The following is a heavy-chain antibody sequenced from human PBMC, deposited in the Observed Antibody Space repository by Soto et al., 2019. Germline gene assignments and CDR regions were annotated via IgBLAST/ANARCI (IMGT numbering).Heavy chain of an antibody. Sequence: QVQLVQSGAEVKKPGASVKVSCKASGYTFTSYGISWVRQASGQGLEWMGWISAYNGNTNYAQKRQGRVTMTTDTSTSTAYMELRSLRSDDTAVYYCARQKLGQGMGGGTRGNYWGQGTLVTVSS. V-gene: IGHV1-18*01. J-gene: IGHJ4*02. D-gene: IGHD7-27*01. CDR3: ARQKLGQGMGGGTRGNY. CDR2: ISAYNGNT. CDR1: GYTFTSYG.